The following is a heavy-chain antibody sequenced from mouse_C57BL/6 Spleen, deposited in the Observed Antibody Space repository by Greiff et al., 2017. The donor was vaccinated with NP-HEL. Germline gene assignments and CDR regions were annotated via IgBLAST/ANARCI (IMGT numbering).Heavy chain of an antibody. CDR2: IYPGDGDT. CDR1: GYAFSSYW. D-gene: IGHD4-1*01. J-gene: IGHJ4*01. CDR3: ARERSTGAMDY. Sequence: QVHVKQSGAELVKPGASVKISCKASGYAFSSYWMNWVKQRPGTGLEWIGQIYPGDGDTNYNGKFKGKATLTADKSSSTAYMQLSSLTSEDSAVYFCARERSTGAMDYWGQGTSVTVSS. V-gene: IGHV1-80*01.